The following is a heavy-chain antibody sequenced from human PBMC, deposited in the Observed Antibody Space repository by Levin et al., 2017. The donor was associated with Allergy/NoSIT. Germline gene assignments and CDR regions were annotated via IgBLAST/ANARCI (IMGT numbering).Heavy chain of an antibody. CDR1: GGSISSYY. D-gene: IGHD5-24*01. J-gene: IGHJ4*02. CDR2: IYYSGST. CDR3: ARHSRDAYNYWGY. Sequence: PSETLSLTCTVSGGSISSYYWSWIRQPPGKGLEWIGYIYYSGSTNYNPSLKSRVTISVDTSKNQFSLKLSSVTAADTAVYYCARHSRDAYNYWGYWGQGTLVTVSS. V-gene: IGHV4-59*08.